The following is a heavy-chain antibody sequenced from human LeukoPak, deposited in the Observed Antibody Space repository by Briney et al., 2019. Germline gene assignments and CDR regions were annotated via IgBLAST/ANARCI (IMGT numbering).Heavy chain of an antibody. V-gene: IGHV4-39*01. Sequence: SETLSLTCTVSGGSISSSSYYWGWIRQPPGKGLEWIGSIYYSGSTYYNPSLKSRGTISVDTSKNQFSLKLSSVTAADTAVYYCARRDYYDSSGYYFLYHFDYWGQGTLVTVSS. CDR3: ARRDYYDSSGYYFLYHFDY. D-gene: IGHD3-22*01. CDR1: GGSISSSSYY. CDR2: IYYSGST. J-gene: IGHJ4*02.